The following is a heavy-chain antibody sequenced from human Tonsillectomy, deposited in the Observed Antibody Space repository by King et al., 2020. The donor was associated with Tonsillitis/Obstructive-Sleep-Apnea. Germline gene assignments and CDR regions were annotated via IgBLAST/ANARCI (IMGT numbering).Heavy chain of an antibody. Sequence: QVQLVESGAEVKKPGASVKVSCKASGYSFSSFGISWVRQAPGQGLEWMGWISGYSGYTNYAQRLQGRVTMTTDTSTSTAFMELRSLTSDDTAVYYCARDGSGDYVPWGQGTMITVSS. CDR3: ARDGSGDYVP. CDR1: GYSFSSFG. D-gene: IGHD4-17*01. CDR2: ISGYSGYT. J-gene: IGHJ3*01. V-gene: IGHV1-18*01.